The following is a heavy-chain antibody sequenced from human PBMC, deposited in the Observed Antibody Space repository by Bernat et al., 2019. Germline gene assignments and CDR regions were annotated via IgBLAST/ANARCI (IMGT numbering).Heavy chain of an antibody. Sequence: EVQLVESGGGLVKPGGSLRLSCAASGFTFSSYSMNWVRQAPGKGLEWVSSISSSSSYIYYADSVKGRFTISRDNAKNSLYLQMNSLRAEETAVYYCARGYYDSSGYPYYFDYWGQGTLVTVSS. CDR1: GFTFSSYS. J-gene: IGHJ4*02. CDR2: ISSSSSYI. V-gene: IGHV3-21*01. CDR3: ARGYYDSSGYPYYFDY. D-gene: IGHD3-22*01.